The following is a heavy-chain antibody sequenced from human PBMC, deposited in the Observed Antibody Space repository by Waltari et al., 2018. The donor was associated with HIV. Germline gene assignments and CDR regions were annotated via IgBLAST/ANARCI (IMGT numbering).Heavy chain of an antibody. CDR2: VYYSGGT. D-gene: IGHD4-17*01. CDR1: GGPIISNVYY. V-gene: IGHV4-39*01. J-gene: IGHJ4*02. CDR3: APRDYGDYQFDY. Sequence: QLQLQESGPGLVKPSENLSLTCHAPGGPIISNVYYWGLIRPPPGKGLEWIGSVYYSGGTYYNPSLKSRVTISVDTSKNQFYLRLRSVPAADTAVYYCAPRDYGDYQFDYWGRGTLVTVSS.